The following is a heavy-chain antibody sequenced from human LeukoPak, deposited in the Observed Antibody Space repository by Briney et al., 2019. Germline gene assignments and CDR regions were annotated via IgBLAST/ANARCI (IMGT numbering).Heavy chain of an antibody. J-gene: IGHJ4*02. CDR1: GFTFSSYS. Sequence: PGGSLRLSCAASGFTFSSYSMNWVRQAPGKGLEWVSSISSSSNYIYYADSVKGRFTISRDNAKNSLYPQMNSLRAGDTAVYYCARGAAAGTAFDYWGQGTLVTVSS. V-gene: IGHV3-21*01. CDR3: ARGAAAGTAFDY. D-gene: IGHD6-13*01. CDR2: ISSSSNYI.